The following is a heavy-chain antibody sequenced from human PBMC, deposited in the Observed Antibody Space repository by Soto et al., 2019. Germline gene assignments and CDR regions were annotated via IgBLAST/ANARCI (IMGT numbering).Heavy chain of an antibody. D-gene: IGHD3-22*01. CDR2: INHSGST. J-gene: IGHJ5*02. CDR3: ARGLATMIVVVITTWWFDP. V-gene: IGHV4-34*01. Sequence: PSETLSLTCAVYGGSFSGYYWSWIRQPPGKGLEWIGEINHSGSTNYNPSLKSRVTISVDTSKNQFSLKLSSVTAADTAVYYCARGLATMIVVVITTWWFDPWGQGTLVTVSS. CDR1: GGSFSGYY.